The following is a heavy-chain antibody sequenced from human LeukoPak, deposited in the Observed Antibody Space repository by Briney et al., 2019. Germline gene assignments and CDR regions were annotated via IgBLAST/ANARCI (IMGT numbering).Heavy chain of an antibody. D-gene: IGHD6-19*01. J-gene: IGHJ4*02. Sequence: GGSLRLSCAASGFTFDDYGMSWVRQAPGKGLGWVSGVNWNGGSTGYADSVKGRFTISRDNAKNSLYLQMNSLRAEDTALYYCARVSYSSGWSPVGYWGQGTLVTVSS. CDR1: GFTFDDYG. CDR3: ARVSYSSGWSPVGY. V-gene: IGHV3-20*04. CDR2: VNWNGGST.